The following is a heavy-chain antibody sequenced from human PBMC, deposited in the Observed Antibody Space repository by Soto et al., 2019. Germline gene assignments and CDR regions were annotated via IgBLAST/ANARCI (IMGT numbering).Heavy chain of an antibody. CDR1: GYTFTGYA. CDR3: ARGYCSSTSCQYYFDY. V-gene: IGHV1-3*01. CDR2: INGGNGDT. J-gene: IGHJ4*02. Sequence: ASVKVSCKASGYTFTGYAIHWVRQAPGQRLEWMGWINGGNGDTKYSQNFQGRATITRETSASTAYMELTSLGSEDTAVYHCARGYCSSTSCQYYFDYWGQGTPVTVSS. D-gene: IGHD2-2*01.